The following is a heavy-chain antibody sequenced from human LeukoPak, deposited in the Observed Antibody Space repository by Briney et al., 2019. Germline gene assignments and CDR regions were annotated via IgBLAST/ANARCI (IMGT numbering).Heavy chain of an antibody. Sequence: PGGSLRLSCAASGFTFSSYGRHWVRQAPGKGLEWGAVIWYDGSNKYYADSVKGRFTISRDNSKNTLYLRMNSLRAEDPAVYYCARDYCGGDCYSFDPWGQGTLVTVSS. CDR3: ARDYCGGDCYSFDP. CDR2: IWYDGSNK. D-gene: IGHD2-21*01. J-gene: IGHJ5*02. V-gene: IGHV3-33*01. CDR1: GFTFSSYG.